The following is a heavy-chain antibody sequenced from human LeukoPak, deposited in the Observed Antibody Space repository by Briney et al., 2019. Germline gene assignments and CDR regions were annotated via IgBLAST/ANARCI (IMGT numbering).Heavy chain of an antibody. CDR3: AREFGLITSH. CDR2: IYSGGST. Sequence: GGSLRLSCAASGLTISNNFMGWVRQAPGKGLEWVSLIYSGGSTYSADSVKGRFTISRDNSKNTLYLQMNSLRAEDTAVYYCAREFGLITSHWGQGTLVTVSS. CDR1: GLTISNNF. V-gene: IGHV3-53*01. J-gene: IGHJ1*01. D-gene: IGHD3/OR15-3a*01.